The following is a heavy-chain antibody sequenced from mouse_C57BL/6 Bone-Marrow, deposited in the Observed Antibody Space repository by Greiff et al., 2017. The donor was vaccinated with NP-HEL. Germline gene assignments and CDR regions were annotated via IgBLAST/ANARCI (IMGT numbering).Heavy chain of an antibody. J-gene: IGHJ2*01. CDR1: GYTFTSYW. CDR2: IDPSDSYT. V-gene: IGHV1-69*01. Sequence: QVQLQQPGAELVMPGASVKLSCKASGYTFTSYWMHWVKQRPGQGLEWIGEIDPSDSYTNYNQKFKGKSTLTVDKSSSTAYMQLSSLTSEDSAVYYCARRNVGNRRYFDYWGQGTTLTVSS. CDR3: ARRNVGNRRYFDY. D-gene: IGHD2-1*01.